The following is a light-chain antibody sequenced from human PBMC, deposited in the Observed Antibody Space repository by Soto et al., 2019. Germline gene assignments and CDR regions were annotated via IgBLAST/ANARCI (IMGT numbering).Light chain of an antibody. Sequence: DIQMMQSPSSLSASVGDRVTITCRASQSISTYLNWYQQKPGKAPKLLIYDASTLQSGVPSKFSGSGSGTDFTLTISSLQPEDFATYYCQQSYTTTITFGQGTRLEI. V-gene: IGKV1-39*01. CDR2: DAS. CDR3: QQSYTTTIT. CDR1: QSISTY. J-gene: IGKJ5*01.